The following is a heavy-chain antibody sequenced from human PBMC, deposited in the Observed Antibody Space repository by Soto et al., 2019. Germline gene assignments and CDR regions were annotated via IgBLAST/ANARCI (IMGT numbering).Heavy chain of an antibody. Sequence: PSETLSLTCTVSGGSIRSGDYYWSWIRQPPGKGLEWIGYIYYSGSTYYNSSLKGRVTISVDTSKNQFSLKLTSVTAADTAVYYCARAPGTMDNWFDPWGQGTLVTVSS. CDR3: ARAPGTMDNWFDP. CDR1: GGSIRSGDYY. D-gene: IGHD1-7*01. CDR2: IYYSGST. J-gene: IGHJ5*02. V-gene: IGHV4-30-4*01.